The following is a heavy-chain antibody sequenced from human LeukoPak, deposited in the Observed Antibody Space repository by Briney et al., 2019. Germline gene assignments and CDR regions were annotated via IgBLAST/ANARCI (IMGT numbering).Heavy chain of an antibody. V-gene: IGHV3-21*01. CDR1: EFTFSNYG. D-gene: IGHD1-26*01. CDR3: ARDISGSYSSDAFDI. CDR2: IDSSNKYM. Sequence: GGSLRLSCAASEFTFSNYGMTWVRQAPGKGLEWVSSIDSSNKYMYYADSLKGRFTISRDNAQNSLYLQMNSLRAEDTAVYYCARDISGSYSSDAFDIWGQGTMVTVSS. J-gene: IGHJ3*02.